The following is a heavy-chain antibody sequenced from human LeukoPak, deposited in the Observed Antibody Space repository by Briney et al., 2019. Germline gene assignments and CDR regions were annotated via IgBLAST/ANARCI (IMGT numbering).Heavy chain of an antibody. CDR3: ASYSIAVAGTNAEYFQH. D-gene: IGHD6-19*01. J-gene: IGHJ1*01. V-gene: IGHV4-59*01. Sequence: SETLSLTCTVSGGSISSYYWSWIRQPPGKGLEWIGYIYYSGSTNYNPSLKSRVTISVDTSKNQFSLKLSSVTAADTAVYYCASYSIAVAGTNAEYFQHWGQGTLVTVSS. CDR1: GGSISSYY. CDR2: IYYSGST.